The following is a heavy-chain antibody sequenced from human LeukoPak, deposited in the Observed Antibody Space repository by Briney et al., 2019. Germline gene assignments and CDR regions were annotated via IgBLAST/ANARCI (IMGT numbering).Heavy chain of an antibody. D-gene: IGHD1-14*01. CDR2: IYPATSDT. V-gene: IGHV5-51*01. CDR1: GYTFTDYW. CDR3: ARDFSGEPPYFES. Sequence: GEPLKISCQGSGYTFTDYWFAWVRRLPGKGLEWMEVIYPATSDTKYSPSFQGQVTISADKSINNAYLLWSSLKASDTAMYYCARDFSGEPPYFESWGQGTLVSVSS. J-gene: IGHJ4*02.